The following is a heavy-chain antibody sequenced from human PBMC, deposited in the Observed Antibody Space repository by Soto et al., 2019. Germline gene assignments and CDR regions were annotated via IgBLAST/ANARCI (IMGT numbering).Heavy chain of an antibody. V-gene: IGHV3-11*04. Sequence: GGSLRLSCAASGFTFTDYYMSWIRQAPGKGLEWVSYISSSGSTMYYADSVKGRFTISRDNAKNSLYLEMNSLRAEDTAVYYCARESEDLTSNFDYWGQGTLVTVSS. CDR3: ARESEDLTSNFDY. CDR1: GFTFTDYY. CDR2: ISSSGSTM. J-gene: IGHJ4*02.